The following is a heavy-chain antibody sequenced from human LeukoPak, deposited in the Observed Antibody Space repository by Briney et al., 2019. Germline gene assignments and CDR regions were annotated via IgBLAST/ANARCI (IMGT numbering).Heavy chain of an antibody. V-gene: IGHV1-18*04. CDR2: ISAYNGNT. J-gene: IGHJ4*02. Sequence: ASVKVSCKASGYTFTGYYMHWVRQAPGQGLEWMGWISAYNGNTNYAQKLQGRVTMTTDTSTSTAYMELRSLRSDDTAVYYCARVYDILTGYSPAGPGPFDYWGQGTLVTVSS. D-gene: IGHD3-9*01. CDR1: GYTFTGYY. CDR3: ARVYDILTGYSPAGPGPFDY.